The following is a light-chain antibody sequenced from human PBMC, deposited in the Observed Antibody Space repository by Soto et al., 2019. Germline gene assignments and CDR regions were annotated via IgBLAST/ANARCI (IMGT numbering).Light chain of an antibody. CDR1: QDINIY. CDR3: QQYDILPIT. V-gene: IGKV1-33*01. CDR2: DAS. J-gene: IGKJ5*01. Sequence: DIQITHSPSSLFASVWYGVTITCQATQDINIYLNWYQQKPGKAPNLLIYDASNLEIGVPSRFSGSGSGTHFTFTISSLQTEDIGTYYCQQYDILPITFGRGTRLEIK.